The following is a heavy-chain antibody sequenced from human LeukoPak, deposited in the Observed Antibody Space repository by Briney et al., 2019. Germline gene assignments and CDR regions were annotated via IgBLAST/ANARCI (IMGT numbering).Heavy chain of an antibody. Sequence: ASVKVSCKVSGYTLTELSMHWVRQAPGKGLEWMGGFDPEDGETIYAQKFQGRVTMTEDTSTDTAYMELRSLRSDDTAVYYCARGFRITMVRGVIIVDYWGQGTLVTVSS. CDR2: FDPEDGET. CDR3: ARGFRITMVRGVIIVDY. CDR1: GYTLTELS. J-gene: IGHJ4*02. V-gene: IGHV1-24*01. D-gene: IGHD3-10*01.